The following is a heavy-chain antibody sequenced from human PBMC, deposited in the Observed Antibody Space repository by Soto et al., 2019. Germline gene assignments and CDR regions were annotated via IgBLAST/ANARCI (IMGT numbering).Heavy chain of an antibody. J-gene: IGHJ5*02. CDR1: GFTFSSYE. Sequence: QPGGSLRLSCAASGFTFSSYEMNWVRQAPGKGLEWVSYISSSGSTIYYADSVKGRFTISRDNAKNSLYLQMNSLRAEDTAVYYCAREQGMVYAIARADWFDPWGQGTLVTSPQ. CDR2: ISSSGSTI. CDR3: AREQGMVYAIARADWFDP. D-gene: IGHD2-8*01. V-gene: IGHV3-48*03.